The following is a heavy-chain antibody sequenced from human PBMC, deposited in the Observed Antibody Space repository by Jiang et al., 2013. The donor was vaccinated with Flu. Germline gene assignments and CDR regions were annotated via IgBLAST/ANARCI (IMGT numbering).Heavy chain of an antibody. CDR2: ISQDGSII. Sequence: SCAASGFSFSDYYMSWIRQAPGKGLEWVSYISQDGSIIYYPDSMKGRFTISRDNSKKSLYLQMNSLRAEDTAVYYCARRRDGYNPFYDYWGQGTLVTISS. V-gene: IGHV3-11*04. CDR1: GFSFSDYY. J-gene: IGHJ4*02. CDR3: ARRRDGYNPFYDY. D-gene: IGHD5-24*01.